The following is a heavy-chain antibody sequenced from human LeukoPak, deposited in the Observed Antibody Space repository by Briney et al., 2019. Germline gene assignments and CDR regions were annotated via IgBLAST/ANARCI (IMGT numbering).Heavy chain of an antibody. Sequence: GGSLRLSCAASGFTFSSYAMSWVRQIPGKGLEWVSGINGNGGSTNYADSVKGRFTISRDNSKNTLYLQMNSLRAEDTAVYYCARDKGFYDSSGYVAFDIWGQGTMVTVSS. D-gene: IGHD3-22*01. V-gene: IGHV3-23*01. CDR3: ARDKGFYDSSGYVAFDI. J-gene: IGHJ3*02. CDR2: INGNGGST. CDR1: GFTFSSYA.